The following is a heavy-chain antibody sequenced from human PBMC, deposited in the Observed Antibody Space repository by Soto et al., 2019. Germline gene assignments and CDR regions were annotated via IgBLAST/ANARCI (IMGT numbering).Heavy chain of an antibody. V-gene: IGHV3-9*01. J-gene: IGHJ5*02. CDR2: ISWNSGSI. CDR1: GFTFDDYA. CDR3: AKDMGASWERGWFDH. D-gene: IGHD1-26*01. Sequence: EVQLVESGGGLVQPGRSLRLSCAASGFTFDDYAMHWVRQAPGKGLEWVSGISWNSGSIGYADSVKGRFTISRDNAKNSLYLQMNSLRAEDTALYYCAKDMGASWERGWFDHWGQGPLVTVSS.